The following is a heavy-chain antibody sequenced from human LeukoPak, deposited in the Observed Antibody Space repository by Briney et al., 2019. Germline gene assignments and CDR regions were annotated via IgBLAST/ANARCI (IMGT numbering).Heavy chain of an antibody. CDR3: ARYARGYSYGLSFDY. D-gene: IGHD5-18*01. CDR2: IYPGDSDT. J-gene: IGHJ4*02. CDR1: GYSFPSYW. V-gene: IGHV5-51*01. Sequence: GESLKISCKGSGYSFPSYWIGWVRQLPGKGLEWMGIIYPGDSDTRYSPSFQGQVTISADKSISTAYLQWSSLKASDTAMYYCARYARGYSYGLSFDYWGQGALVTVSS.